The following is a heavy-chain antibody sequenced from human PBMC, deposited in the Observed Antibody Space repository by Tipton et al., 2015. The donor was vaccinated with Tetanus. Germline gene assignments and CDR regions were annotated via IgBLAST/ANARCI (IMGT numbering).Heavy chain of an antibody. Sequence: GLVKPSQTPSVTCVISGDRLSSDIAAWYWIRQSPSRGLGWLGRTYYRSKWSNDYAVSVKSRVTITSDTSKNQFSLQLGSVTPEDTAVYYCARGYAGGAWDVWGQGNLVTVSP. V-gene: IGHV6-1*01. J-gene: IGHJ4*02. CDR2: TYYRSKWSN. D-gene: IGHD2-2*01. CDR3: ARGYAGGAWDV. CDR1: GDRLSSDIAA.